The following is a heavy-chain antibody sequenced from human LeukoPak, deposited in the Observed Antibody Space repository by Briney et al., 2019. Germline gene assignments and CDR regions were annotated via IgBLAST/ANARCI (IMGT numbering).Heavy chain of an antibody. V-gene: IGHV3-9*01. CDR3: AKARSYGGYLYFDY. D-gene: IGHD5-12*01. Sequence: GGSLRLSCAASGFTFDDYAMHWVRQAPGKGLEWVSGISWNSGSIGYADSVKGRFTISRDNAKSSLYLQMNSLRAEDTALYYCAKARSYGGYLYFDYWGQGTLVTVSS. J-gene: IGHJ4*02. CDR1: GFTFDDYA. CDR2: ISWNSGSI.